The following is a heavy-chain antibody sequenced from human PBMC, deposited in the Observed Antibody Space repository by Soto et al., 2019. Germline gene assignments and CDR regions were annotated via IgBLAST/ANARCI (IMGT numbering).Heavy chain of an antibody. CDR2: ITGSGGST. D-gene: IGHD3-22*01. Sequence: EVQLLESGGGLVQPGGSLRLSCAASGFTFSNSAMSWIRQAPGKGLEWVSTITGSGGSTYYADSVKGRFTISGDNSKNTLYLQMNSLRVEDTAVYYCANRRCYDNSGCGFDYWGQGTLVTVSS. CDR1: GFTFSNSA. V-gene: IGHV3-23*01. CDR3: ANRRCYDNSGCGFDY. J-gene: IGHJ4*02.